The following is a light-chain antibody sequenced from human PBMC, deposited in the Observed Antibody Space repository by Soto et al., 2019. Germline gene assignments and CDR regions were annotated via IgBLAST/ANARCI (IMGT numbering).Light chain of an antibody. CDR1: SSDVGGYNH. Sequence: QSALTQPRSVSGSPGQSVTISCTGTSSDVGGYNHVSWHQQHPGKAPKLMIYDVSRRPSGVPDRFSGSKSGNTASLTISGLQAEDEADYYCCSYAGSYTFVVFGGGTQLTVL. CDR2: DVS. CDR3: CSYAGSYTFVV. V-gene: IGLV2-11*02. J-gene: IGLJ2*01.